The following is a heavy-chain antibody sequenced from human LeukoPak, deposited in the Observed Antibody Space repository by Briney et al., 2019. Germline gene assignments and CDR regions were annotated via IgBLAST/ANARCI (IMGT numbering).Heavy chain of an antibody. CDR3: ASDSSGYQDWYFDL. V-gene: IGHV1-69*04. Sequence: SVKVSCKASGGTFSSYAISWVRQAPGQGLEWMGRIIPILGIANYAQKFQGRVTITADISTSTAYMELSSLRSEDTAVYYCASDSSGYQDWYFDLWGRGTLVTVSS. J-gene: IGHJ2*01. D-gene: IGHD3-22*01. CDR1: GGTFSSYA. CDR2: IIPILGIA.